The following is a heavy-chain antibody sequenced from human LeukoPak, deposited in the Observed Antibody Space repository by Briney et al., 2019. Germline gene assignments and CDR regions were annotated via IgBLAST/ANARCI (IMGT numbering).Heavy chain of an antibody. CDR1: GFTFRDYA. D-gene: IGHD3-10*01. CDR2: FGAGGNRT. Sequence: GGSLRLSCAASGFTFRDYAMTWVRQAPGKGPEWVSTFGAGGNRTYYVDSVKGRFIITRDNSKNTLYLQMNSLRAEDTAVYYCAKVLSKIYIYGPFDYWGQGSLVTVSS. J-gene: IGHJ4*02. V-gene: IGHV3-23*01. CDR3: AKVLSKIYIYGPFDY.